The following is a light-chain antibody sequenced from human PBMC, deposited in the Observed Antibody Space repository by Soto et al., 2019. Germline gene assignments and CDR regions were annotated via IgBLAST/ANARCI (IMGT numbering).Light chain of an antibody. CDR3: QKYGSSLYT. V-gene: IGKV3-20*01. J-gene: IGKJ3*01. CDR2: GAS. CDR1: QSVSSSY. Sequence: EIVLTQSPGTLSLSPGERATLSCRASQSVSSSYLAWYQQKPGQAPRLLIHGASSRATGIPDRFSGSGSGTDFTLTISRLEPVDFAVYYCQKYGSSLYTFAPGTKVDIK.